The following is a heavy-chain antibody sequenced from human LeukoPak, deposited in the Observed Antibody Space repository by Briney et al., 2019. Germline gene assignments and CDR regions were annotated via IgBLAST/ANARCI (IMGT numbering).Heavy chain of an antibody. CDR1: GGSISSSSYY. V-gene: IGHV4-39*02. J-gene: IGHJ4*02. CDR2: IYYSGST. CDR3: AREGSAGPPYYFDY. Sequence: PSETLSLTCTVSGGSISSSSYYWGWIRQPPGKGLEWIGSIYYSGSTYYNPSLKSRVTISVDTSKNQFSLKLSSVTAADTAVYYCAREGSAGPPYYFDYWGQGTLVTVSS.